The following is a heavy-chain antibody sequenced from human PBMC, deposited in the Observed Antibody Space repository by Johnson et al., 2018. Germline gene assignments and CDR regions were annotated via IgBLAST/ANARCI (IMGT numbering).Heavy chain of an antibody. Sequence: VQLLESGGALVQPGRSLRLSCAASGFIFDDYAMHWVRQAPGKGLEWVSGISWNSDSTGYADSVKGRFTISRDNAKNSLYLQMNSLRPEDTALYYCAKHTSGWYDYWGQGTLVTVSS. CDR1: GFIFDDYA. CDR2: ISWNSDST. CDR3: AKHTSGWYDY. J-gene: IGHJ4*02. V-gene: IGHV3-9*01. D-gene: IGHD6-19*01.